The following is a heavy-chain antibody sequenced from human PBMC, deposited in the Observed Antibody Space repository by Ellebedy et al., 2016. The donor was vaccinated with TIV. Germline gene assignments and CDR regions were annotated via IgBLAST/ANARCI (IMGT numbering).Heavy chain of an antibody. Sequence: GESLKISCAASGFTFSSYWMSWVRQAPGKGLEWVANIKQDGSEKYYVDSVKGRFTISRDNAKNSLYLQMNSLRAEDTAVYYCARDLEQDRVDYWGQGTLVTVSS. V-gene: IGHV3-7*01. D-gene: IGHD6-13*01. CDR2: IKQDGSEK. CDR3: ARDLEQDRVDY. J-gene: IGHJ4*02. CDR1: GFTFSSYW.